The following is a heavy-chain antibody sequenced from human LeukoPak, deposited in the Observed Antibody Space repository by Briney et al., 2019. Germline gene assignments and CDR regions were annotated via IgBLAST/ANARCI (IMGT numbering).Heavy chain of an antibody. CDR3: ATESSGYSRADAFDI. CDR2: FDPEDGET. D-gene: IGHD3-22*01. Sequence: GASVKVSCKVSGYTLTELSMHWVRQAPGKGLEWMGGFDPEDGETIYAQKFQGRVTMTEDTSTDTAYMELSSMRSEDTAVYYCATESSGYSRADAFDIWGQGTMVTVSS. J-gene: IGHJ3*02. V-gene: IGHV1-24*01. CDR1: GYTLTELS.